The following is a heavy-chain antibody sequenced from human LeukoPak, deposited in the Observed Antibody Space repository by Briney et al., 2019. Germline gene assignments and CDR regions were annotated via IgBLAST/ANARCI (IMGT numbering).Heavy chain of an antibody. J-gene: IGHJ6*02. CDR2: ISAYNGNT. V-gene: IGHV1-18*01. Sequence: ASVKVCCKASGYTFTSYGISWVRQAPGQGLEWMGWISAYNGNTNYAQKLQGRVTMTTDTSTSTAYMELRSLRSDDTAVYYCASPYYYDSSGYYDGYYYGMDVWGQGTTVTVSS. CDR1: GYTFTSYG. D-gene: IGHD3-22*01. CDR3: ASPYYYDSSGYYDGYYYGMDV.